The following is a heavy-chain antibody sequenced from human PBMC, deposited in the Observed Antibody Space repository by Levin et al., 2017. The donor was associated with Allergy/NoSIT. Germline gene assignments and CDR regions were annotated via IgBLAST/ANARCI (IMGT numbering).Heavy chain of an antibody. Sequence: GESLKISCAASGFTFSSYSMNWVRQAPGKGLEWVSYIGSSSGTIYYADSVKGRFTISRDNAKNSLYLQMNSLRAEDTAVYYCARLGIAAGTYNYYYYMDVWGKGTTVTVSS. CDR1: GFTFSSYS. J-gene: IGHJ6*03. CDR3: ARLGIAAGTYNYYYYMDV. V-gene: IGHV3-48*01. CDR2: IGSSSGTI. D-gene: IGHD6-13*01.